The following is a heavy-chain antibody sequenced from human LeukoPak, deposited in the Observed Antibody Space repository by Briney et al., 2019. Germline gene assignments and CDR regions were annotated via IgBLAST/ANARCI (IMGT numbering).Heavy chain of an antibody. Sequence: PSETLFLTCAVYGGSFSGYYWSWIRQPPGKGLEWIGEINHSGSTNYNPSLKSRVTISVDTSKNQFSLKLSSVTAADTAVYYCARRHYYGSGRENAFDIWGQGTMVTVSS. V-gene: IGHV4-34*01. J-gene: IGHJ3*02. CDR3: ARRHYYGSGRENAFDI. CDR1: GGSFSGYY. D-gene: IGHD3-10*01. CDR2: INHSGST.